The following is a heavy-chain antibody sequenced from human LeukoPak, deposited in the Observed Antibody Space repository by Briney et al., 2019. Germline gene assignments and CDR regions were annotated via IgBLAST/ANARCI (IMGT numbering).Heavy chain of an antibody. CDR3: AKGHCTKGICWLD. D-gene: IGHD2-8*01. CDR1: GFTVSSTY. Sequence: PGGSLRLSCAASGFTVSSTYMSWVRQAPGKGLEWVSIIYSAGSTYYADSVKGRFTISRDNSKNTLYLQMNSLRAEDTAVYYCAKGHCTKGICWLDWGQGTLVTVSS. J-gene: IGHJ4*02. V-gene: IGHV3-53*01. CDR2: IYSAGST.